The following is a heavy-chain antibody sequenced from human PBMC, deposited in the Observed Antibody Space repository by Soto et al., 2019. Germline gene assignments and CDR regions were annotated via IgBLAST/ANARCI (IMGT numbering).Heavy chain of an antibody. Sequence: RLSCAASGFTFSSYGMHWVRQAPGKGLEWVAVISYDGSNKYYADSVKGRFTISRDNSKNTLYLQMNSLRAEDTAVYYCAKGYCTNGVCYRPYYYGMDVWGQGTTVTVSS. J-gene: IGHJ6*02. CDR1: GFTFSSYG. D-gene: IGHD2-8*01. CDR2: ISYDGSNK. CDR3: AKGYCTNGVCYRPYYYGMDV. V-gene: IGHV3-30*18.